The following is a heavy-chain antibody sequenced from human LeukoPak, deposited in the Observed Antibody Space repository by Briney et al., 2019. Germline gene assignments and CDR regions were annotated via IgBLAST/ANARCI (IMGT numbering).Heavy chain of an antibody. CDR1: GYTFTGYY. D-gene: IGHD2-15*01. V-gene: IGHV1-2*02. CDR3: AKDGLCSGGSCPYFDY. J-gene: IGHJ4*02. Sequence: ASVKVSCKASGYTFTGYYMHWVRQAPGQGLEWMGWINPNSGGTNYAQKFQGRVTMTRDTSISTAYMELSRLRSDDTAVYYCAKDGLCSGGSCPYFDYWGQGTLVTVSS. CDR2: INPNSGGT.